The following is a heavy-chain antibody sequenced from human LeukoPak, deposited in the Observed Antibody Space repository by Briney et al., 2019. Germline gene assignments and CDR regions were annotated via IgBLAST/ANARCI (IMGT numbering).Heavy chain of an antibody. Sequence: ASVKVSCKASGYTFTSYGISWVRQAPGQGLEWMGWISAYNGNTNYAQKLQGRVTMTTDTSTSTAYMELRSLRSDDTAVYYCARDHYAAMGFGESPVDYWGQGTLVTVSS. CDR2: ISAYNGNT. CDR3: ARDHYAAMGFGESPVDY. V-gene: IGHV1-18*01. J-gene: IGHJ4*02. CDR1: GYTFTSYG. D-gene: IGHD3-10*01.